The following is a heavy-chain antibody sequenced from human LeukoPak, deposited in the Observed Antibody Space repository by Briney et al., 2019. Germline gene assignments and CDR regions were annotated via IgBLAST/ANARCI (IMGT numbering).Heavy chain of an antibody. CDR3: ARSGSLMATMDY. J-gene: IGHJ4*02. D-gene: IGHD5-24*01. Sequence: GGSLRLSCAASGFTFSSYGMHWVRQAPGKGLEWVAVISYDGSNKYYADSVKGRFTISRDNSKNTLYLQMNSLRAEDTAVYYCARSGSLMATMDYWGQGTLVTVSS. V-gene: IGHV3-30*03. CDR1: GFTFSSYG. CDR2: ISYDGSNK.